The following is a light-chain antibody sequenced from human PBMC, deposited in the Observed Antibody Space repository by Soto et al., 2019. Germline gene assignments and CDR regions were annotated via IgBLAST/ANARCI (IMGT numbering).Light chain of an antibody. CDR1: SSDVGGYNY. CDR2: EVI. V-gene: IGLV2-8*01. J-gene: IGLJ2*01. CDR3: SSYAGSNHLV. Sequence: QSALTQPPSASGSPGQSVTISCTGTSSDVGGYNYVSWYQQHPGKAPKLMIYEVIKRPSGVPDRFSGSKSGNTASLTVSGLQADDEADYYCSSYAGSNHLVFGGGTKVTVL.